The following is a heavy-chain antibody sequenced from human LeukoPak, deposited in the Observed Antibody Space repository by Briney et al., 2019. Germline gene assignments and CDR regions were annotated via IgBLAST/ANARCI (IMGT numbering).Heavy chain of an antibody. D-gene: IGHD3-22*01. Sequence: ASVKVSCKASGYTFTSYYMHWVRQAPGQGLEWMGIINPSGGSTSYAQKFQGRVTMTRDTSTSTVYMELSSLRSEDTAVYYCARKTYYYDSSGYYDGEWAFDIWGQGTMVTVSS. CDR3: ARKTYYYDSSGYYDGEWAFDI. V-gene: IGHV1-46*01. CDR1: GYTFTSYY. CDR2: INPSGGST. J-gene: IGHJ3*02.